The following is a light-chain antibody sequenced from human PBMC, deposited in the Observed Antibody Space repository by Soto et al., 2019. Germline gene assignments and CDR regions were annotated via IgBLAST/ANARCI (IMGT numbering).Light chain of an antibody. Sequence: DIQMNQSPSSLSASVADRVTITCRASQTIRSYLNWYQQKPGKAPKSLIYAASSLQSGVPSRLSGSGSGTDFTLTIRSLQPEDVATYYCQQSYSTPVFGQGTRLEIK. CDR1: QTIRSY. CDR2: AAS. CDR3: QQSYSTPV. V-gene: IGKV1-39*01. J-gene: IGKJ5*01.